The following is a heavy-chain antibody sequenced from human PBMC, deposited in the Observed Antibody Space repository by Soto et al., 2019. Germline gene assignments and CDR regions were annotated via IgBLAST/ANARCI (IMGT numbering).Heavy chain of an antibody. CDR1: GYTFTSHS. Sequence: XSLKVSCNASGYTFTSHSMHWVRQAPGQGLEWMGIINPSSGRTSDAQNFQGRVTMTSDTSTSIVYMEMSSLKSEDTAVYYCARDHNFGFILYAMDFWGQGTTVTVSS. CDR3: ARDHNFGFILYAMDF. CDR2: INPSSGRT. D-gene: IGHD2-8*01. J-gene: IGHJ6*02. V-gene: IGHV1-46*01.